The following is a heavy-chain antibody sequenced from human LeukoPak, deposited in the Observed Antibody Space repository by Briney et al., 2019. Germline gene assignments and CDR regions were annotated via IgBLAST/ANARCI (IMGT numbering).Heavy chain of an antibody. CDR3: IYRSSGWHGY. D-gene: IGHD6-19*01. V-gene: IGHV1-69*05. J-gene: IGHJ4*02. CDR1: VGTFSSYA. Sequence: TVKVSCKASVGTFSSYAFSWVRQAPAQGLEWMGRIITIFGTANYAKKFQGRVTITTYESTSTTYMELSSLRSEDTAVYYCIYRSSGWHGYWGQGTLVTVSS. CDR2: IITIFGTA.